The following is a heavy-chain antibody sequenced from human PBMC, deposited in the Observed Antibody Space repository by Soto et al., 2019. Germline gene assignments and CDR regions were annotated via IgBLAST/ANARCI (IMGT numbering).Heavy chain of an antibody. CDR2: ISGSGGST. D-gene: IGHD3-9*01. J-gene: IGHJ4*02. Sequence: EVQLLESGGGLVQPGGSLRLSCAASGFTFSSYAMSWVRQAPGKGLEWVSAISGSGGSTYYADSVKGRFTISRDNSKNTLYLQMNSLRAEDTAVYYCAKDPLGLTIHIDRSHYFDYWGQGTLVTVSS. CDR3: AKDPLGLTIHIDRSHYFDY. V-gene: IGHV3-23*01. CDR1: GFTFSSYA.